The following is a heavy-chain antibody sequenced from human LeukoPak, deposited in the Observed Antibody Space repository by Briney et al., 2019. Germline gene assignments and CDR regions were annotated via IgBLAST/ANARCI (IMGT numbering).Heavy chain of an antibody. CDR3: ARGATYYYDSSGLVGY. J-gene: IGHJ4*02. Sequence: GGSLRLSCAASGFTFSDYDMSWIRQAPGKGLEWVSYISSSGSTIYYADSVKGRFTISRDNAKNSLYLQMNSLRAEDTAVYYFARGATYYYDSSGLVGYWGQGTLVTVSS. V-gene: IGHV3-11*01. CDR1: GFTFSDYD. D-gene: IGHD3-22*01. CDR2: ISSSGSTI.